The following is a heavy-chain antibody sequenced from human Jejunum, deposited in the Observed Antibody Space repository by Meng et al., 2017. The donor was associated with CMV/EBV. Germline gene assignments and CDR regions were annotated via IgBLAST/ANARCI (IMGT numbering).Heavy chain of an antibody. CDR1: GFTFGGYA. CDR2: ITGSGDTT. Sequence: SCAASGFTFGGYAMSGVRQAPGQGLEWVSSITGSGDTTYYEDSVRGRFTISRDNSKDTLDLLMNSLRAEDTAVYYCAQTWNWLPFEYWGQGTLVTVSS. CDR3: AQTWNWLPFEY. D-gene: IGHD1-7*01. V-gene: IGHV3-23*01. J-gene: IGHJ4*02.